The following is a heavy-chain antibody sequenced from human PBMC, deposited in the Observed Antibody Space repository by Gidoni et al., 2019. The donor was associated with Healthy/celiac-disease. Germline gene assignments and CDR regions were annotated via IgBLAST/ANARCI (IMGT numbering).Heavy chain of an antibody. Sequence: QVQLVESGGGLVKPGGSLRLSCAASGFTFSDYYMSWIRQAPGKGLEWVSYISSSGSTIYYADSVKGRFTISRDNAKNSLYLQMNSLRAEDTAVYYCARERVYYDFWSGYYTAYGMDVWGQGTTVTVSS. CDR1: GFTFSDYY. V-gene: IGHV3-11*01. D-gene: IGHD3-3*01. CDR3: ARERVYYDFWSGYYTAYGMDV. J-gene: IGHJ6*02. CDR2: ISSSGSTI.